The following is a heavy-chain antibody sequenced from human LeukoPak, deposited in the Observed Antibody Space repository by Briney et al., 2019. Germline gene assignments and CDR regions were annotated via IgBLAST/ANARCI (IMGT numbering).Heavy chain of an antibody. Sequence: PGGSLRLSCAASGFTFSFYSMNWVRQAPGKGLEWVSYISSSDNTIHYADSVKGRFTISRDNAKNSLYLEMNSLRDEDTAVYYCARVHRGYSYGRLDYWGKGTVVPVSS. V-gene: IGHV3-48*02. D-gene: IGHD5-18*01. CDR3: ARVHRGYSYGRLDY. CDR1: GFTFSFYS. CDR2: ISSSDNTI. J-gene: IGHJ4*02.